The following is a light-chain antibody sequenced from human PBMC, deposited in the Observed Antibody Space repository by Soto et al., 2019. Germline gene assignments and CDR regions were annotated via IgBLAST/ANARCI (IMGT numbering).Light chain of an antibody. Sequence: AIRMTQSPSSFSASTGDRVTITCRASQGISSYLAWYQQKPGKAPKLLIYAASTLQSGVPSRFSGSGSGTDFTLTIRCLQSEDFATYCCQQYYSYPPWTVGQGTKVEIK. J-gene: IGKJ1*01. CDR1: QGISSY. CDR3: QQYYSYPPWT. CDR2: AAS. V-gene: IGKV1-8*01.